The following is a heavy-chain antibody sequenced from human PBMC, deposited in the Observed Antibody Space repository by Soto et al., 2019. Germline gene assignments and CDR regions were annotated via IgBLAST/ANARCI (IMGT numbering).Heavy chain of an antibody. Sequence: QVQLVESGGGVVQPGRSLRLSCAASGFTFSSYGMHWVRQAPGKGLEWVAVISYDGSNKYYADSVKGRFTISRDNSKNTLYLQMNSLRAEDTAVYYCVKSLLWFGELPDYWGQGTLVTVSS. CDR2: ISYDGSNK. CDR1: GFTFSSYG. D-gene: IGHD3-10*01. V-gene: IGHV3-30*18. CDR3: VKSLLWFGELPDY. J-gene: IGHJ4*02.